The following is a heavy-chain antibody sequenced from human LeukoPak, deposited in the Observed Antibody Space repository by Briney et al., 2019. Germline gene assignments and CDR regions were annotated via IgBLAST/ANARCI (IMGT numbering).Heavy chain of an antibody. CDR2: ISGSGVST. Sequence: GGSLRLSCAVSGFTFSSYGMNWVRQAPGKGPEWVSTISGSGVSTYYADSVKGRFTISRDNSKNTLYLQMNSLRADDTAVYYCVKDRLPPTFDYWGQGTLVTVSS. CDR1: GFTFSSYG. CDR3: VKDRLPPTFDY. V-gene: IGHV3-23*01. J-gene: IGHJ4*02. D-gene: IGHD5-12*01.